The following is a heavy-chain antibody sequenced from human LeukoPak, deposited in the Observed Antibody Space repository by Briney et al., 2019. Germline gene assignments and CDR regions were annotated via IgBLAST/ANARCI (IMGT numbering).Heavy chain of an antibody. Sequence: SETLSLTCALYGGSFSGYYWSWIRQPPGKGLEWIGEINHSGSTNYNPSLKSRVTISVDTSKNQFSLKLSSVTAADAAVYYCARVVITFYYFDYWGQGTLVTVSS. CDR1: GGSFSGYY. D-gene: IGHD3-22*01. CDR3: ARVVITFYYFDY. V-gene: IGHV4-34*01. J-gene: IGHJ4*02. CDR2: INHSGST.